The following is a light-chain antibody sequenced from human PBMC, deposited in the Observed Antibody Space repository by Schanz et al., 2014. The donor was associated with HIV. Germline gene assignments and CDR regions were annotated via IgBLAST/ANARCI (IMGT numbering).Light chain of an antibody. CDR1: SGDVGSYNY. Sequence: QSALTQPASVSGSPGQSISISCTGTSGDVGSYNYVSWYQQHPGKAPKLMIYEGSKRPSGVSNRFSGSKSGNTASLTVSGLQAEDEADYYCSSYAGRNNLVVFGGGTKLTVL. CDR3: SSYAGRNNLVV. V-gene: IGLV2-8*01. CDR2: EGS. J-gene: IGLJ2*01.